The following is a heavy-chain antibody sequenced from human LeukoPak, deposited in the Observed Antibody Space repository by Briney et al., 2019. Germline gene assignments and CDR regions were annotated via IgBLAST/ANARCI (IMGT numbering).Heavy chain of an antibody. J-gene: IGHJ4*02. CDR1: AGSISSYC. D-gene: IGHD2-2*01. CDR2: VYYSGST. V-gene: IGHV4-59*08. CDR3: ARYCSSTSCYFFDS. Sequence: SETLSLTCTVSAGSISSYCWSWIRQPPGKGLEWIGYVYYSGSTNYNPSLKSRVTISVDTSKNQFSLKLSSVTAADTAVYYCARYCSSTSCYFFDSWGQGTLVTVSS.